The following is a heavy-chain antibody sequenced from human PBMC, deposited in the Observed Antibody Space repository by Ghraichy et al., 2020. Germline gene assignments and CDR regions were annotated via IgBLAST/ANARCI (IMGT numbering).Heavy chain of an antibody. J-gene: IGHJ4*02. CDR2: IYWDDDK. D-gene: IGHD3-10*01. Sequence: SGPTLVKPTQTLTLTCTFSGFSLSTSGVGVGWIRQPPGKALEWLALIYWDDDKRYSPSLKSRLTITKDTSKNQVVLTMTNMDPVDTATYYCAHTLVWFGDRGTNFDYWGQGTLVTVSS. CDR1: GFSLSTSGVG. V-gene: IGHV2-5*02. CDR3: AHTLVWFGDRGTNFDY.